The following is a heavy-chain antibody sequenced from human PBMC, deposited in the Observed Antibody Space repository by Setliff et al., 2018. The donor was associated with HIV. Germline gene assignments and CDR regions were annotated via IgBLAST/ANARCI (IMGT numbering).Heavy chain of an antibody. CDR2: IDTDNGYR. J-gene: IGHJ4*02. CDR3: ARWCAAARCYPAIYHFDS. D-gene: IGHD2-2*01. V-gene: IGHV1-3*04. CDR1: GYTYSEVA. Sequence: ASVPVSCKASGYTYSEVAIHWVRQAPGQRIEWMGRIDTDNGYRRSSPKLQGRVTITKDTSANTAYMELRGLRSEDTAVYYCARWCAAARCYPAIYHFDSWGQGTLVTVSS.